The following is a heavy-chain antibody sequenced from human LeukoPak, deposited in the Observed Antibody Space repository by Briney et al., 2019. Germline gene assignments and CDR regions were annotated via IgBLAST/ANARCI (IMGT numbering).Heavy chain of an antibody. CDR1: GFTFSSYG. J-gene: IGHJ4*02. CDR3: ARENSGYDWSTGY. V-gene: IGHV3-33*01. CDR2: IWYDGSNK. D-gene: IGHD5-12*01. Sequence: PGGSLRLSCAASGFTFSSYGMHWVRQAPGKGLEWVAVIWYDGSNKYYADSVKGRFTISRDNSKDTLYLQMNSLRAEDTAVYYCARENSGYDWSTGYWGQGTLVTVSS.